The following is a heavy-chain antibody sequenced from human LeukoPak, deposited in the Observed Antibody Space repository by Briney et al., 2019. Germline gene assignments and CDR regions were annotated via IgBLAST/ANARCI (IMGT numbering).Heavy chain of an antibody. CDR2: ISYDGSNK. CDR3: ARVTTVVTQPWRSFEDY. J-gene: IGHJ4*02. Sequence: PGGSLRLSCAASGFTFSSYAMHWVRQAPGKGLEWVAVISYDGSNKYYADSVKGRFTISRDNSKNTLYLQMNSLRAEDTAVYYCARVTTVVTQPWRSFEDYWGQGTLVTVSS. CDR1: GFTFSSYA. V-gene: IGHV3-30-3*01. D-gene: IGHD4-23*01.